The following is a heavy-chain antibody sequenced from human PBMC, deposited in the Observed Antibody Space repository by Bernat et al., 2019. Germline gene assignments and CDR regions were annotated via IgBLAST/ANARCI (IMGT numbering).Heavy chain of an antibody. V-gene: IGHV3-30-3*01. CDR2: ISYDGSNK. CDR3: ATPRGD. D-gene: IGHD5-12*01. CDR1: GFTFSSYA. Sequence: QVQLAESGGGVVQPGRSLRLSCAASGFTFSSYAMHWVRQAPGKGLEWVAVISYDGSNKYYADSVKGRFTISRDNSKNTLYLQMNSLRAEDTAVYYCATPRGDWGQGTLVTVSS. J-gene: IGHJ4*02.